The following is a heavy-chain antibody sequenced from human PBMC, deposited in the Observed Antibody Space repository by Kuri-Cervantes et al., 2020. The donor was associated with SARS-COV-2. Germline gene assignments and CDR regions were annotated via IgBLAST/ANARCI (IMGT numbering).Heavy chain of an antibody. J-gene: IGHJ3*02. CDR2: IYFSGST. Sequence: SETLSLTRTVSGRSLSSSSYYWGWIRQPPGKGLEWIGSIYFSGSTYYNPSLKSRVTISVDTSKTQFSLKLSSVTAADTAVYYCARGLYYHDSSGYLMGYAFDIWGQGTMVTVSS. CDR1: GRSLSSSSYY. D-gene: IGHD3-22*01. CDR3: ARGLYYHDSSGYLMGYAFDI. V-gene: IGHV4-39*07.